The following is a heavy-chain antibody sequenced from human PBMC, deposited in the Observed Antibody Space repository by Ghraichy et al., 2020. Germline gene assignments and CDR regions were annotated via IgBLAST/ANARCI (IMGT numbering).Heavy chain of an antibody. V-gene: IGHV3-7*01. CDR2: IKGDGSER. J-gene: IGHJ4*02. CDR3: VQTGGAAF. Sequence: GGSLRPSCVGSGLTSSNYWLSWVRQAPGKGLEWVANIKGDGSERYYVDSVRGRFTISRDNAGNSVSLQMNSLRVEDTAVYYCVQTGGAAFWGQGTLVTVST. CDR1: GLTSSNYW. D-gene: IGHD3-16*01.